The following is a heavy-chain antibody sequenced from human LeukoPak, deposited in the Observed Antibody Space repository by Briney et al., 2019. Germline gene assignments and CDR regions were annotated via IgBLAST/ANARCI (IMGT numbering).Heavy chain of an antibody. J-gene: IGHJ6*03. CDR3: ARDGQLSWRLQSYYYMDV. V-gene: IGHV3-53*01. D-gene: IGHD5-24*01. CDR2: IYSGGRT. Sequence: PGGSLRLSGTASGITVSSNDMCWVRQAPGKGLEWISLIYSGGRTDYADSVKGRFTISRDNSKNMVYLQMNSLRAEDTAVYYCARDGQLSWRLQSYYYMDVWGKGTTVTVSS. CDR1: GITVSSND.